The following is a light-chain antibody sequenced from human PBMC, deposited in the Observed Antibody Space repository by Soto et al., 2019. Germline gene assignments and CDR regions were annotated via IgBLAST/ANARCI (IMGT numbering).Light chain of an antibody. Sequence: QSVLTQPPSTSGTPGQRVTISCSGSSSNIGSSYVFWFQHLPGTAPKLLMYNNNQRPSGVPDRVSASKSGTSASLAISGLRSEDEADYYCAAWDDRVSGYVFGTGTKLTDL. CDR2: NNN. V-gene: IGLV1-47*02. CDR3: AAWDDRVSGYV. J-gene: IGLJ1*01. CDR1: SSNIGSSY.